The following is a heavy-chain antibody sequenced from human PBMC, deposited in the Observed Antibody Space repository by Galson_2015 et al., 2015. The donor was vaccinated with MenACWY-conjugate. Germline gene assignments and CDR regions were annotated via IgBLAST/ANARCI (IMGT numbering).Heavy chain of an antibody. D-gene: IGHD6-13*01. Sequence: SLRLSCAASGFTFSSYAMHWVRQAPGKGLEWVAVISYDGSNKYYADSVKGRFTISRDNSKNTLYLQMNSLRAEDTAVYYCARDEGALPLPLAAAGSDYWGQGTLVTVSS. CDR3: ARDEGALPLPLAAAGSDY. CDR2: ISYDGSNK. CDR1: GFTFSSYA. J-gene: IGHJ4*02. V-gene: IGHV3-30*04.